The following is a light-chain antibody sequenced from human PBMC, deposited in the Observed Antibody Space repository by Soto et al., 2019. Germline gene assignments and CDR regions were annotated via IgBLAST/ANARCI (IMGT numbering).Light chain of an antibody. J-gene: IGLJ2*01. CDR2: AVS. V-gene: IGLV2-14*01. Sequence: QFALTQPASVSGSPGQSITISCTGTRSDVGGYNYVSWYQQPPGKAPKLMIYAVSNRPSGVSNRFSGSKSANTASLTISGLQAEDEADYYCSSYSTSSPHVVFGGGTKVTVL. CDR3: SSYSTSSPHVV. CDR1: RSDVGGYNY.